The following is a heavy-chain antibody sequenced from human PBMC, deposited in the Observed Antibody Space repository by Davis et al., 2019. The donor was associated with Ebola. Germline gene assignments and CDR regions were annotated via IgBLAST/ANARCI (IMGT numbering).Heavy chain of an antibody. J-gene: IGHJ6*02. Sequence: SVKVSCKASGYTFISWVRQAPGQGLEWMGGIIPIFGTANYAQKFQGRVTITADKSTSTAYMELSSLRSEDTAVYYCARDAQPFGIRYGMDVWGQGTTVTVSS. CDR2: IIPIFGTA. CDR1: GYTF. CDR3: ARDAQPFGIRYGMDV. D-gene: IGHD3-10*01. V-gene: IGHV1-69*06.